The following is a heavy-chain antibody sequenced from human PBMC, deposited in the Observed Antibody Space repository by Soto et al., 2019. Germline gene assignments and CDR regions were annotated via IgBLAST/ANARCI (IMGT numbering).Heavy chain of an antibody. D-gene: IGHD2-2*01. CDR1: GGTFSSYT. V-gene: IGHV1-69*02. Sequence: SVKVSCKASGGTFSSYTISWVRQAPGQGLEWMGRIIPILGIANYAQKFQGRVTITADKSTSTAYMELSSLRSEDTAVYYCAREVGDIVVVPAAHNWFDPWGQGTLVTVSS. CDR2: IIPILGIA. J-gene: IGHJ5*02. CDR3: AREVGDIVVVPAAHNWFDP.